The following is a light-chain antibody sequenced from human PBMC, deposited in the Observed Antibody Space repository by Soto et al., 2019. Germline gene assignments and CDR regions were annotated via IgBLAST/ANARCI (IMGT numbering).Light chain of an antibody. CDR1: STDFENYNL. V-gene: IGLV2-23*01. J-gene: IGLJ2*01. Sequence: QSVLTQPASVSGSPGQSITISCTRSSTDFENYNLVSWYQHCPDKAPKLIIYEGTKRPSEISDRFSGSESDTTASLIISGIQPEDEADYYCSSYAGSSARVVFGGGTKLTVL. CDR3: SSYAGSSARVV. CDR2: EGT.